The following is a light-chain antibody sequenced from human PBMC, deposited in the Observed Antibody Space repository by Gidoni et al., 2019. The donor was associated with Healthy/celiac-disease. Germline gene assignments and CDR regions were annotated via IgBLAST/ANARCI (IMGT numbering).Light chain of an antibody. CDR1: QGISNY. V-gene: IGKV1-27*01. Sequence: DIQMTQSSSSLSASVGDRVTITCRASQGISNYLAWYQQKPGKVPKLLIYAASTLQSGVPARVSGSGSGTDVTLTISRLQPEDVATYYCQKYNSAPPFTFGPGTKVDIK. J-gene: IGKJ3*01. CDR2: AAS. CDR3: QKYNSAPPFT.